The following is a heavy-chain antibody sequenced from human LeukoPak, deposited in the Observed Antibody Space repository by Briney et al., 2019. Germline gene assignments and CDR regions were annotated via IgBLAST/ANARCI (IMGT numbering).Heavy chain of an antibody. J-gene: IGHJ6*02. CDR1: GNTFIGYW. Sequence: ASVKVSCKASGNTFIGYWIHWVRQAPGQGLEWMGAINPRGDATIGAQKFQGRATLTRATSTGTVYMELSSLRSEDTAVYHCASVYKHGMDVWGQGTTVIVSS. D-gene: IGHD5-24*01. CDR2: INPRGDAT. CDR3: ASVYKHGMDV. V-gene: IGHV1-46*01.